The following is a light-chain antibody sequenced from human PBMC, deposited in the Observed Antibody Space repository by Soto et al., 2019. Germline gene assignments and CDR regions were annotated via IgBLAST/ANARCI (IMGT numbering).Light chain of an antibody. J-gene: IGKJ4*01. V-gene: IGKV3-11*01. CDR2: DAS. Sequence: EIVVTQSPSTLSLSPGERVTISCRASQSFSSYLAWYQQKPGQAPRLLIYDASNRATGLPARFTGSGSGTDLTLTISTLEPADFAIYYCQQRSNWPFTFGGGTKVEVQ. CDR1: QSFSSY. CDR3: QQRSNWPFT.